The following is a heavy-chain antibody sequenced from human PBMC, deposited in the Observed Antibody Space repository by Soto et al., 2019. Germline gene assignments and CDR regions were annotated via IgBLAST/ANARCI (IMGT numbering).Heavy chain of an antibody. CDR1: GYSFTSYW. V-gene: IGHV5-51*01. CDR2: IYPGDSDT. D-gene: IGHD5-12*01. Sequence: GESLKISCKGSGYSFTSYWIGWVRQMPGKGLEWMGIIYPGDSDTRYSPSFQGQVTISADKSISTAYLQWSSLKASDTAMYYCARSGLRGTDIVATIIPDLKYYYYYGIDVWGQGTTVTVSS. CDR3: ARSGLRGTDIVATIIPDLKYYYYYGIDV. J-gene: IGHJ6*01.